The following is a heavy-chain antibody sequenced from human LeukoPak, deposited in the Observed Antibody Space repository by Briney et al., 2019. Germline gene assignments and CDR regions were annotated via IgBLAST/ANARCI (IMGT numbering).Heavy chain of an antibody. J-gene: IGHJ4*02. CDR1: GYTFTSYA. CDR3: ARDELYSSGYYYHTFDY. CDR2: INAGNGNT. D-gene: IGHD3-22*01. Sequence: ASVKVSRKASGYTFTSYAMHWVRQAPGQRLEWMGWINAGNGNTKYSQKFQGRVTITRDTSASTAYMELSSLRSEDTAVYYCARDELYSSGYYYHTFDYWGQGTLVTVSS. V-gene: IGHV1-3*01.